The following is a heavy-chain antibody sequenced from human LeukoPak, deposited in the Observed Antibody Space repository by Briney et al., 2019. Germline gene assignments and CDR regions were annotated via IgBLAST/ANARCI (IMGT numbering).Heavy chain of an antibody. D-gene: IGHD6-19*01. J-gene: IGHJ4*02. CDR2: INTDGTVT. CDR1: GFTFSTYW. Sequence: GGSLRLSCAASGFTFSTYWMLWVRQAPGKGLESVSRINTDGTVTAYADSVKGRFTVSRDNADNTMFLQMNSVRDEDTAVYYCATKQWLAPPPDSWGQGTPVTVSS. CDR3: ATKQWLAPPPDS. V-gene: IGHV3-74*01.